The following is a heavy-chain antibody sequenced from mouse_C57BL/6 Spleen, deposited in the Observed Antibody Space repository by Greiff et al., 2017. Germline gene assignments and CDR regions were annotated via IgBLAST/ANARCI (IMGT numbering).Heavy chain of an antibody. CDR3: ARALLGGAY. CDR1: GFTFSDYG. CDR2: ISSGSSTI. D-gene: IGHD1-2*01. V-gene: IGHV5-17*01. Sequence: EVKVEESGGGLVKPGGSLKLSCAASGFTFSDYGMHWVRQAPEKGLEWVAYISSGSSTIYYAATVKGRFTISRDNAKNTLFLQMTSLRSEDTAMYYCARALLGGAYWGQGTLVTVSA. J-gene: IGHJ3*01.